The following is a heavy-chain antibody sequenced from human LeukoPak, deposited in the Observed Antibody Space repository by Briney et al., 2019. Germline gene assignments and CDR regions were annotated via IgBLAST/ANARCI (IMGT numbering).Heavy chain of an antibody. CDR3: ARGLSASYDFNWFDS. D-gene: IGHD2/OR15-2a*01. Sequence: SETLSLTCTVSGGSISGYYWSWIRQPPGKGPEWMGRINTSGTTRYDPSLKRRVTMSVDTSKNQFSLKLTSVTAADTAVYYCARGLSASYDFNWFDSWGQGTLVTVSS. CDR2: INTSGTT. CDR1: GGSISGYY. J-gene: IGHJ5*01. V-gene: IGHV4-4*07.